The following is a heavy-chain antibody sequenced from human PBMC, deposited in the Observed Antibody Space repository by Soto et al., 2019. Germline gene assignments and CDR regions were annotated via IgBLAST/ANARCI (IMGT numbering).Heavy chain of an antibody. CDR2: INPNSGGT. J-gene: IGHJ4*02. Sequence: ASVKVSCKASGYTFTCYYMHWVRQAPGQGLEWMGWINPNSGGTNYAQKFQGWVTMTRDTSISTAYMELSRLRSDDTAVYYCARTPRGSYYSPFDYWGQGTLVTV. D-gene: IGHD1-26*01. CDR3: ARTPRGSYYSPFDY. V-gene: IGHV1-2*04. CDR1: GYTFTCYY.